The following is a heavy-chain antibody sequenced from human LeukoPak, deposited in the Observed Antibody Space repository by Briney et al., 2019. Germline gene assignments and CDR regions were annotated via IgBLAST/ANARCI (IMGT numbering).Heavy chain of an antibody. CDR3: AGAEGGTN. CDR2: ISSSSSYI. D-gene: IGHD2-8*01. V-gene: IGHV3-21*01. J-gene: IGHJ4*02. CDR1: GYTFSSYS. Sequence: GGSLRLSCTASGYTFSSYSMNWARQAPGKGLEWVSSISSSSSYIYYADSVKGRFTISRDNAKNSPYLQMNSVRDDDTAVYYCAGAEGGTNWGQGTLVTVSS.